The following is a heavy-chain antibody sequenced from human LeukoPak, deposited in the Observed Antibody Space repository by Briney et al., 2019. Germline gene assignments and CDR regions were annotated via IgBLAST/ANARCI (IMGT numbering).Heavy chain of an antibody. D-gene: IGHD7-27*01. J-gene: IGHJ5*02. V-gene: IGHV4-39*01. Sequence: SETLSLTCTVSGGSVSSSSYYWGWIRQPPGKGLEWIGSISYSGTNYNNPSLKSRVSMSIDTSKNQFSVKLTSVTAPDTAMYYCASLGTLRSWGQGTLVTVSS. CDR3: ASLGTLRS. CDR1: GGSVSSSSYY. CDR2: ISYSGTN.